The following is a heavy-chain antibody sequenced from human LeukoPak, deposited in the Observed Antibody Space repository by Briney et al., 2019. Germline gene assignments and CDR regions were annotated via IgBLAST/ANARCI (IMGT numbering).Heavy chain of an antibody. D-gene: IGHD4-17*01. CDR3: ARSHYGDYNWFDP. CDR2: IHYTEST. CDR1: GGSISVTIYY. V-gene: IGHV4-39*02. J-gene: IGHJ5*02. Sequence: SETLSLTCSLSGGSISVTIYYCGWIRQPPGKELEWIGSIHYTESTYYHPPRESRATISVGTSKNHFSLKLICMTAADTALYYCARSHYGDYNWFDPWGQGTLVTVS.